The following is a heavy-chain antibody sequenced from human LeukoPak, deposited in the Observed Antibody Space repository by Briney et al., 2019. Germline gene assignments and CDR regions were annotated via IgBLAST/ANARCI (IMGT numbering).Heavy chain of an antibody. Sequence: GGSLRLSCAASGFTFSSYAMRWVRQAPGKGLECGSAISGSGGSTYYADSVKGRFTISRDNSKITLYLQMNSLRAEDTAVYYCAKGPKPKVAFFDYWGQGTLVTVSS. CDR1: GFTFSSYA. D-gene: IGHD5-12*01. CDR2: ISGSGGST. CDR3: AKGPKPKVAFFDY. V-gene: IGHV3-23*01. J-gene: IGHJ4*02.